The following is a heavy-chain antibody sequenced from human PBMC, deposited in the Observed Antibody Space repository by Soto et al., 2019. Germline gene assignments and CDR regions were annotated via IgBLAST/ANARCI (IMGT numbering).Heavy chain of an antibody. CDR3: AREGILTGYPNRAYYYYGMDV. J-gene: IGHJ6*02. V-gene: IGHV1-3*01. CDR2: INAGNGNT. Sequence: ASVKVSCKASGYTFTSYAMHWVRQAPGQRLEWMGWINAGNGNTKYSQKFQGRVTITRDTSASTAYMELSRLRSDDTAVYYCAREGILTGYPNRAYYYYGMDVWGQGTTVTVSS. D-gene: IGHD3-9*01. CDR1: GYTFTSYA.